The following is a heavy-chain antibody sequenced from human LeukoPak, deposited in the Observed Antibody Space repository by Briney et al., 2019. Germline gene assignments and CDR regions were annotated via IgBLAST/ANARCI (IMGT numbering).Heavy chain of an antibody. D-gene: IGHD3-22*01. V-gene: IGHV1-2*02. Sequence: ASVKVSCKASGYTFTGHYMHWFRQAPGQGLEWVGWINSNIGDTHYTQKFQGRVTMTRDTSISTVYMELSSLRSDDTAIYYCARAGVWDYSDSSGYHNAAFDIWGQGTMVTVSS. CDR2: INSNIGDT. CDR1: GYTFTGHY. CDR3: ARAGVWDYSDSSGYHNAAFDI. J-gene: IGHJ3*02.